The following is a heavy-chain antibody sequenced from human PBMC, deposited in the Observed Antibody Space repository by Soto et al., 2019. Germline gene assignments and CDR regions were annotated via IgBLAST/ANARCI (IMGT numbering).Heavy chain of an antibody. CDR3: EKDYGIYDNRGFYAY. Sequence: QVQLVQSEAEVTRPGASMKISCKTSGYSFLSYFIHWVRQAPGQGLEWIGVINPSGGRTNYAQKFQGRVTLTRDTSTSTVLMELGSLRSEDTALYYCEKDYGIYDNRGFYAYWGQGTLVTVSS. CDR2: INPSGGRT. D-gene: IGHD3-22*01. V-gene: IGHV1-46*01. J-gene: IGHJ4*02. CDR1: GYSFLSYF.